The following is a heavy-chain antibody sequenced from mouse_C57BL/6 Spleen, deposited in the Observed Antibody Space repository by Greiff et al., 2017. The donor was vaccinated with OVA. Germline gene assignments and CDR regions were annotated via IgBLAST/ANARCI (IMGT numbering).Heavy chain of an antibody. CDR1: GYAFSSSW. J-gene: IGHJ2*01. CDR2: IYPGDGDT. Sequence: QFQLQQSGPELVKPGASVKISCKASGYAFSSSWMNWVKQRPGKGLEWIGRIYPGDGDTNYNGKFKGKATLTADKSSSTAYMQLSSLTSEDSAVYFCARDDYYGSSSLNWGQGTTLTVSS. D-gene: IGHD1-1*01. CDR3: ARDDYYGSSSLN. V-gene: IGHV1-82*01.